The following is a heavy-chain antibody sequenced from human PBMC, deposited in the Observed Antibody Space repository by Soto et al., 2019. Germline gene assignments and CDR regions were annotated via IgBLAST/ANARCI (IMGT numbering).Heavy chain of an antibody. V-gene: IGHV3-23*01. Sequence: EVQLLESGGGLVQPGGSLRLSCAASGFTFSSYAMSWVSQAPGKGLEWVSAISGSGGSTYYADSVKGRFTISRDNSKNTLYLQMKSLRAEDTAVYYCAKDLLYGDYVGFDYWGQGTLVTVSS. D-gene: IGHD4-17*01. CDR2: ISGSGGST. CDR1: GFTFSSYA. CDR3: AKDLLYGDYVGFDY. J-gene: IGHJ4*02.